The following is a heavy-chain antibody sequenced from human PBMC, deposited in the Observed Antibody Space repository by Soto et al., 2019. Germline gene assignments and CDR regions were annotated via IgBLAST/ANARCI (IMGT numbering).Heavy chain of an antibody. Sequence: GEALKISCKGSGYSFTSYWIGWVRQMPGKGLERMGIIYPGDSDTRYSPSFQGQVTISADKSISTAYLQWSSLKASDTAMYYCARHKAVAGYYYYYGMDVWGQGTTVTVSS. V-gene: IGHV5-51*01. D-gene: IGHD6-19*01. CDR1: GYSFTSYW. J-gene: IGHJ6*02. CDR2: IYPGDSDT. CDR3: ARHKAVAGYYYYYGMDV.